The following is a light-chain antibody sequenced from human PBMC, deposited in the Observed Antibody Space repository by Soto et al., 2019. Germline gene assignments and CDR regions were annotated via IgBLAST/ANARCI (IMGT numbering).Light chain of an antibody. V-gene: IGKV3-15*01. J-gene: IGKJ4*01. CDR3: QQFSSYPLT. CDR1: QSVSSN. Sequence: EVRMKQSPDVLSVSKGERATLSCRASQSVSSNLAWYQQKPGQAPRLLIYGTSTRATGIPARFSGGGSGTDFTLTISRLEPEDFAVYYCQQFSSYPLTFGGGTKV. CDR2: GTS.